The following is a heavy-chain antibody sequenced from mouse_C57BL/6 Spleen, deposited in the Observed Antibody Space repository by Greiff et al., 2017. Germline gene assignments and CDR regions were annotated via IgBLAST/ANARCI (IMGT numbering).Heavy chain of an antibody. CDR3: TRRYDYSYAMDY. J-gene: IGHJ4*01. Sequence: VQLQQSGAELVRPGASVTLSCKASGYTFTDYEMHWVKQTPVHGLEWIGAIDPEPGGTAYNQKFKGKAILTADKSSSTAYMELRSLTSEDSAVYYCTRRYDYSYAMDYWGQGTAVTVSS. CDR1: GYTFTDYE. D-gene: IGHD2-4*01. CDR2: IDPEPGGT. V-gene: IGHV1-15*01.